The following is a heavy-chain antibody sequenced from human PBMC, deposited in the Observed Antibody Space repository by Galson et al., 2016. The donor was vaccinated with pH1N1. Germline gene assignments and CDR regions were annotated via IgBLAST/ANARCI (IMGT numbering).Heavy chain of an antibody. D-gene: IGHD2-2*01. J-gene: IGHJ5*02. CDR3: ARDLGVVPAATSWFDP. CDR2: IIPLFGTT. V-gene: IGHV1-69*13. CDR1: GGTFTSYT. Sequence: SVKVSCKASGGTFTSYTITWVRQAPGQGLEWMGGIIPLFGTTNYAQKSRGRVTITADESTSTAYMELSSLRYEDTAVYYCARDLGVVPAATSWFDPWGQGTLVSVSS.